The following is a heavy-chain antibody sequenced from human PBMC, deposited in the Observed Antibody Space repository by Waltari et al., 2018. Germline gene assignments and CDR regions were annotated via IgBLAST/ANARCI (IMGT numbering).Heavy chain of an antibody. Sequence: QVQLQESGPGLVKPSETLSLTCAVSGYSISSGYYWGWIRQPPGKGLEWIGSIYHSGSTYNNPSLKSRVTISVDTSKNQFSLKLSSVTAADTAVYYCARQTLGGGVGYWGQGTLVTVSS. V-gene: IGHV4-38-2*01. CDR1: GYSISSGYY. J-gene: IGHJ4*02. CDR2: IYHSGST. D-gene: IGHD2-15*01. CDR3: ARQTLGGGVGY.